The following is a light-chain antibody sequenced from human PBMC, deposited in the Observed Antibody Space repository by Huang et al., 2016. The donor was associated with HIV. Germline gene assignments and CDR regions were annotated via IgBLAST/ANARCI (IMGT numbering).Light chain of an antibody. CDR2: DAS. J-gene: IGKJ3*01. CDR1: QDISNY. Sequence: DIQMTQSPSSLSASVGDRVTITCQASQDISNYLNWYQKKLGKAHKLLIYDASNLETGVPSRFSGSGSGTDFTFTISSLQPEDIATYYCQQYDNLPFTFGPGTKVDIK. CDR3: QQYDNLPFT. V-gene: IGKV1-33*01.